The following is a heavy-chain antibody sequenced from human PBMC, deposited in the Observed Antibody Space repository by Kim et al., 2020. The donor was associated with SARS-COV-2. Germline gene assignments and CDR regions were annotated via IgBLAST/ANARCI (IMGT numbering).Heavy chain of an antibody. CDR1: GFTLSTCA. Sequence: GGSLRLSCVASGFTLSTCAMTWVRQAPGKGLEWVSSISARGVPYYADSVKGRFTVSRDSSKNTLDLQMNSLRAEDTALYYCATRPCDGGYAPWDYWGQGTLVTVSS. V-gene: IGHV3-23*01. CDR3: ATRPCDGGYAPWDY. CDR2: ISARGVP. J-gene: IGHJ4*02. D-gene: IGHD2-2*01.